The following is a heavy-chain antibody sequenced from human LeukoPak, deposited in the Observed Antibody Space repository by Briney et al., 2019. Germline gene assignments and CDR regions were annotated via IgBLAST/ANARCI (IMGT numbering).Heavy chain of an antibody. CDR3: AKNPHSSSWYWFDP. CDR2: ISGSGGST. J-gene: IGHJ5*02. CDR1: GFTFSSYG. Sequence: GSLRLSCAASGFTFSSYGMSWVRQAPGKGLEWVSAISGSGGSTYYADSVKGRFTISRDNSKNTLYLQMNSLRAEDTAVYYCAKNPHSSSWYWFDPWGQGTLVTVSS. D-gene: IGHD6-13*01. V-gene: IGHV3-23*01.